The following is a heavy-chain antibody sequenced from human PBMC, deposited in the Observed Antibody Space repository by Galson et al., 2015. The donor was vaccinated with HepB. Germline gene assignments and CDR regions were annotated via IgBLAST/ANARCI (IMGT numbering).Heavy chain of an antibody. CDR1: GGSFSGHY. V-gene: IGHV4-34*01. Sequence: ETLSLTCAVYGGSFSGHYWSWIRQPPGKGLEWIGEINHSGSTNNNPSLKSRVTISVDTSKNQFSLKLSSVTAADTAVYYCARTAATTPLASGFDPWGQGTPVTVSS. J-gene: IGHJ5*02. D-gene: IGHD4-17*01. CDR3: ARTAATTPLASGFDP. CDR2: INHSGST.